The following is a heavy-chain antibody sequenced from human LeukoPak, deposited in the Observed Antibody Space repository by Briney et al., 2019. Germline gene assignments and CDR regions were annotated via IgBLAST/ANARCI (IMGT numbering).Heavy chain of an antibody. CDR1: GFTFSSYG. Sequence: PGRSLRLSCAASGFTFSSYGMHWIRQVPGKGLEWVAIISYDGSNKYYADSVKGRFTISRDNSRNTLYLQMNSLRAEDTAVYYCAKDASGSYWRTTYFDFWGQGTLVTVSS. V-gene: IGHV3-30*18. J-gene: IGHJ4*02. CDR3: AKDASGSYWRTTYFDF. D-gene: IGHD1-26*01. CDR2: ISYDGSNK.